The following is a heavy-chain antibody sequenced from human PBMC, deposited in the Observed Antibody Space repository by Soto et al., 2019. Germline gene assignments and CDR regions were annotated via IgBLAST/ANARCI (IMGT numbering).Heavy chain of an antibody. V-gene: IGHV4-39*01. CDR1: GGTISSSSYY. CDR3: TEYSSSNYYGMDV. J-gene: IGHJ6*02. CDR2: IYYSGST. Sequence: PDTQSLTCTVSGGTISSSSYYWGWIHKPPGKGLEWIGSIYYSGSTYYNPSLKSRVTISVDTSKNQFSLKLSSVTAADTAVYYCTEYSSSNYYGMDVWGQGTTVTVSS. D-gene: IGHD6-6*01.